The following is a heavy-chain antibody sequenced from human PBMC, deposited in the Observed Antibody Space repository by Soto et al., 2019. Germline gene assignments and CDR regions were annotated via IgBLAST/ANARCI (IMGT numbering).Heavy chain of an antibody. D-gene: IGHD5-18*01. CDR2: ISSSSSTI. CDR1: GFTVSSNY. CDR3: ARDGRYSYGYWYFDL. J-gene: IGHJ2*01. Sequence: GGSLRLSCAASGFTVSSNYMSWVRQAPGKGLEWVSYISSSSSTIYYADSVKGRFTISRDNAKNSLYLQMNSLRDEDTAVYYCARDGRYSYGYWYFDLWGRGTLVTVSS. V-gene: IGHV3-48*02.